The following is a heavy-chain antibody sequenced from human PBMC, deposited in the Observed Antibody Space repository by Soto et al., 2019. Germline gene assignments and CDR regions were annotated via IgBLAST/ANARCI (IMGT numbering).Heavy chain of an antibody. CDR3: ARGGWMLVEGSHDYHAMDV. CDR2: TNGGNDDT. J-gene: IGHJ6*02. Sequence: QVHLVQSGAEVKEPGASLRLSCRTSGYNFANSAMQWVCQAPGLTFEWLGCTNGGNDDTRYSQKFQARVTLSKDRYANTFYMEMSSLTPEDTAVYYCARGGWMLVEGSHDYHAMDVWGQGTTVTVSS. V-gene: IGHV1-3*01. D-gene: IGHD3-10*02. CDR1: GYNFANSA.